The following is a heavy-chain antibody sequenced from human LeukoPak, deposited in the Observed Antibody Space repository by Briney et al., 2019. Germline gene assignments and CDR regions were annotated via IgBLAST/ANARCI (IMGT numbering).Heavy chain of an antibody. D-gene: IGHD6-13*01. V-gene: IGHV3-11*04. Sequence: GGSLRLSCAASGFTFSDYYMSWIRQAPGKGLEWVSYISSSGSTIYYADSVKGRFTISRDNAKNSLYLQMNSLRAEDTAVYYCARDSAADDSNYFDYWGQGTLVTVSS. CDR1: GFTFSDYY. CDR3: ARDSAADDSNYFDY. CDR2: ISSSGSTI. J-gene: IGHJ4*02.